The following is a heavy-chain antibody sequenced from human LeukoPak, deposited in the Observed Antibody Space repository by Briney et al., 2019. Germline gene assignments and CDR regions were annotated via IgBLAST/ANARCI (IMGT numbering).Heavy chain of an antibody. Sequence: GGSLRLSCAASGFTLSSYAMSWVRQAPGKGLEWVSAISVSGNTYHADSVKGRFTISRDNSKNTLYLEVISLTAEDTAVYYCAKDDAWLRFGEWSQGTLVTVSS. D-gene: IGHD3-10*01. CDR2: ISVSGNT. J-gene: IGHJ4*02. CDR3: AKDDAWLRFGE. CDR1: GFTLSSYA. V-gene: IGHV3-23*01.